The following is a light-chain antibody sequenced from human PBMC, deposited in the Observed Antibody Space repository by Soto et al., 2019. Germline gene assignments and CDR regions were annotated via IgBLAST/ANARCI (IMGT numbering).Light chain of an antibody. Sequence: DIVMTQSPVTLFVSAGERATISCRASQSINSNLAWYQQKPGKAPRLLIYGASTMATGFPSRFSGSGSGTEFTLTISSLQSEDFAVYYCQQYDNWPRTFGQGTKVEIK. CDR2: GAS. CDR3: QQYDNWPRT. V-gene: IGKV3-15*01. CDR1: QSINSN. J-gene: IGKJ1*01.